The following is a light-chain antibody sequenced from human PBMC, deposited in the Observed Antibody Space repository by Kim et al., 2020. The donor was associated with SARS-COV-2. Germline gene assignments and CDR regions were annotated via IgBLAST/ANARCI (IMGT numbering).Light chain of an antibody. Sequence: PGGTVTLTCTSSTGAVTSTYYPNWFQQKPGQAPRSLIYSTNNRHSWTPARFSGARLGGKAALTLSGVQPEDEAEYHCFLYYGGAWVFGGGTQLTVL. CDR2: STN. CDR1: TGAVTSTYY. CDR3: FLYYGGAWV. J-gene: IGLJ3*02. V-gene: IGLV7-43*01.